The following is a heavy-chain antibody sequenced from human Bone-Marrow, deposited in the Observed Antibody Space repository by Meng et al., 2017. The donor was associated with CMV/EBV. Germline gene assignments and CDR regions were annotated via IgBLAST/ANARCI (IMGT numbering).Heavy chain of an antibody. V-gene: IGHV3-66*02. D-gene: IGHD5-18*01. CDR3: AKEGIQGSFDY. Sequence: GGSLRLSCAASGLTVSRNYMNWVRQAPGKGLEWVAVIYSGENTYYADSVKGRFTISRDNSKNTLYLQMNSLRAEDTAVYYCAKEGIQGSFDYWVQGTLVTVSS. CDR2: IYSGENT. CDR1: GLTVSRNY. J-gene: IGHJ4*02.